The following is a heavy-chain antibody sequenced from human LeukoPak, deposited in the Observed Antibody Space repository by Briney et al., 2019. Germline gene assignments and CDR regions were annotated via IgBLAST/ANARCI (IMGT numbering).Heavy chain of an antibody. D-gene: IGHD3-22*01. Sequence: ASVKVSCKASGYTFTDYYVHWVRQVPGQGLEWMGRINPNNGGTSYAQKFQGRVTMTRDTSISTAYMELSRLRSDDTAVYYCARGDTMIVVVTNYYYGMDVWGQGTTVTVSS. J-gene: IGHJ6*02. V-gene: IGHV1-2*06. CDR1: GYTFTDYY. CDR3: ARGDTMIVVVTNYYYGMDV. CDR2: INPNNGGT.